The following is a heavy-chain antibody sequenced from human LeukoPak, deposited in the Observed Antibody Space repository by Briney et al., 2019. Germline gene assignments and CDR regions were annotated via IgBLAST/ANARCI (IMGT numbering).Heavy chain of an antibody. J-gene: IGHJ4*02. V-gene: IGHV3-23*01. CDR3: AKDPPGYSGYGVFDY. CDR2: ISGSGGST. Sequence: GGSLRLSCAASGFTFSSYAMSWVRQAPGKGLEWVSVISGSGGSTYYADSVKGRFTISRDNSKNTLYLQMNSLRGEDTAVYYCAKDPPGYSGYGVFDYWGQGTLVTVSS. D-gene: IGHD5-12*01. CDR1: GFTFSSYA.